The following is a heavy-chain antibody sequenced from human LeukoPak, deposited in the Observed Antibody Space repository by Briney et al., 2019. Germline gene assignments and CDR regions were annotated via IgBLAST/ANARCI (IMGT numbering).Heavy chain of an antibody. V-gene: IGHV3-21*01. Sequence: SGGSLRLSCAASGFTFSIFTMNWVRQAPGKGLEWVSSISSSSSSIYYAGSVKGRFTISRDNAKNSLYLQMNSLRVEDTAVYYCARVSGFSGLAFDYWGQGTLVTVSS. CDR3: ARVSGFSGLAFDY. CDR1: GFTFSIFT. CDR2: ISSSSSSI. J-gene: IGHJ4*02. D-gene: IGHD3-22*01.